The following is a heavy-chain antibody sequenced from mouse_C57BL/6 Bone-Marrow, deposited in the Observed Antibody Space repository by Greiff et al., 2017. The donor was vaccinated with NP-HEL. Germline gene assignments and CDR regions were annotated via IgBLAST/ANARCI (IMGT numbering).Heavy chain of an antibody. CDR2: ISSGSSTI. CDR1: GFTFSDYG. J-gene: IGHJ3*01. V-gene: IGHV5-17*01. Sequence: EVQRVESGGGLVKPGGSLKLSCAASGFTFSDYGMHWVRQAPEKGLEWVAYISSGSSTIYYADTVKGRFTIARDNAKNTLFLQMTSRRSEDTAMYYCARGYYWFAYWGQGTLVTVSA. D-gene: IGHD2-3*01. CDR3: ARGYYWFAY.